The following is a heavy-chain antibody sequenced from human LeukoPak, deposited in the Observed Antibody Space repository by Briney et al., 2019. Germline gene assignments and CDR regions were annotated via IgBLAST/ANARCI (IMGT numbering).Heavy chain of an antibody. J-gene: IGHJ4*02. Sequence: PGGSLRLSCAASGFTFSSYWMHWVRQGPGKGLVWVSRINSVGSSTSYADSVKGRFTISRDNAKNTLYLQMNSLRAEDTAVYYCARDPPGYSFDYWGQGTLVTVSS. V-gene: IGHV3-74*01. CDR2: INSVGSST. D-gene: IGHD2-15*01. CDR1: GFTFSSYW. CDR3: ARDPPGYSFDY.